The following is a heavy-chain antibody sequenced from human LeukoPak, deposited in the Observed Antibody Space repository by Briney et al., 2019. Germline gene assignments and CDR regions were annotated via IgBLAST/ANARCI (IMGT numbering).Heavy chain of an antibody. CDR2: INSDGSST. Sequence: AGGSLRLSCAASGFTFSSYWMHWVRQAPGEGLVWVSRINSDGSSTSYADSVKGRFTISRDNAKNTLYLQMNSLRAEDTAVYYCARGDCSSISCYYYYYMDVWGKGTTVTVSS. D-gene: IGHD2-2*01. J-gene: IGHJ6*03. V-gene: IGHV3-74*01. CDR1: GFTFSSYW. CDR3: ARGDCSSISCYYYYYMDV.